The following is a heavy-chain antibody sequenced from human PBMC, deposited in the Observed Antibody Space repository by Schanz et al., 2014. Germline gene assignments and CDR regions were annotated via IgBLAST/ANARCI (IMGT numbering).Heavy chain of an antibody. J-gene: IGHJ4*02. CDR1: GFNFSSYS. CDR2: ISYGTSYI. CDR3: ARIGGSVFDY. V-gene: IGHV3-21*04. D-gene: IGHD3-10*01. Sequence: EVKMVESGGGLVKPGGSLRLSCAASGFNFSSYSLNWVRQAPGKGLEWVSSISYGTSYIYYAESVKGRFTISRDNAKNSLYLQMNSLRAEDTAVYYCARIGGSVFDYWAQGTLVNVAS.